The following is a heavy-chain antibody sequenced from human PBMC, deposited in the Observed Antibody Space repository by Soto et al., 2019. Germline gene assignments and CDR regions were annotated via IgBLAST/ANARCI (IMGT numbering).Heavy chain of an antibody. CDR1: GFTFSSYA. CDR2: ISYDGSNK. J-gene: IGHJ4*02. CDR3: AGAATLEVGATPLDY. V-gene: IGHV3-30-3*01. D-gene: IGHD1-26*01. Sequence: QVQLVESGGGVVQPGRSLRLSCAASGFTFSSYAMHWVRQAPGKGLEWVAVISYDGSNKYYADSVKGRFTISRDNSKNTLYLQMNSLRAEDTAVYYCAGAATLEVGATPLDYWGQGTLVTVSS.